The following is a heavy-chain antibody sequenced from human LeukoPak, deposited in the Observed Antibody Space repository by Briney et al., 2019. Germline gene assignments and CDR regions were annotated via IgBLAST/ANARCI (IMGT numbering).Heavy chain of an antibody. CDR3: TRGRAAGD. D-gene: IGHD6-19*01. V-gene: IGHV1-8*01. J-gene: IGHJ4*02. Sequence: ASVKVSCKASGYTFTNNDINWVRQATGQGIEWLGWVSPDSGDTGYAPNFRGRVTMTTDTSINTAYMELTSLTSEDTAIYYCTRGRAAGDWGQGTLVTVSS. CDR2: VSPDSGDT. CDR1: GYTFTNND.